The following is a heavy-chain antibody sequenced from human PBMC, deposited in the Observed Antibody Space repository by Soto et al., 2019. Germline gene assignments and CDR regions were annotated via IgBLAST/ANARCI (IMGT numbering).Heavy chain of an antibody. Sequence: GGSLRLSCVASGFTFSSYGMHWVRQAPGKGLEWVAIISYDGSNKYYADSVKGRFTISRDNSKNTLYLQMNNLRTEDTAVYYCAKALACSSTSFHFNWFVPLGQGT. CDR3: AKALACSSTSFHFNWFVP. D-gene: IGHD2-2*01. V-gene: IGHV3-30*18. J-gene: IGHJ5*02. CDR1: GFTFSSYG. CDR2: ISYDGSNK.